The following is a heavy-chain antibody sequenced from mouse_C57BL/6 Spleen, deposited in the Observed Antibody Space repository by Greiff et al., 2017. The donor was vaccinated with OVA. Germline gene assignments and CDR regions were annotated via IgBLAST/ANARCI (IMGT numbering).Heavy chain of an antibody. CDR2: IHPNSGST. J-gene: IGHJ3*01. CDR3: ARSFPPDYYGSSLAWFAD. CDR1: GYTFTSYW. V-gene: IGHV1-64*01. Sequence: QVQLQQPGAELVKPGASVKLSCKASGYTFTSYWMHWVKQRPGQGLEWIGMIHPNSGSTNYNEKFKSKATLTVDKSSSTAYMQLSSLTSEDSAVYYCARSFPPDYYGSSLAWFADWGQGTLVTVSA. D-gene: IGHD1-1*01.